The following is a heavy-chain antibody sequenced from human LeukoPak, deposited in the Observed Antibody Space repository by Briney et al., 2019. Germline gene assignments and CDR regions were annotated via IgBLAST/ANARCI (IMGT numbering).Heavy chain of an antibody. CDR3: AREAAAVGAGGVLFDY. J-gene: IGHJ4*02. CDR2: INTNTGNP. CDR1: GYTFTSYA. V-gene: IGHV7-4-1*02. D-gene: IGHD2-8*02. Sequence: ASVKVSCKASGYTFTSYAINWVRQAPGQGLEWMGWINTNTGNPTYAQGFTGRFVFSLDTSVSTAYLQISSLKAEDTAVYYCAREAAAVGAGGVLFDYWGQGTLVTVSS.